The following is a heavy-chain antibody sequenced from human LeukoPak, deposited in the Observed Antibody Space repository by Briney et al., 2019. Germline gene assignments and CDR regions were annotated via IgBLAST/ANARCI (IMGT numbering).Heavy chain of an antibody. V-gene: IGHV3-7*04. CDR1: GFTFSNSW. CDR3: ARGRVGHTGNFDY. Sequence: GGSLRLSCTASGFTFSNSWMYWVRQAPGKGLEWVANIRHDGTENYYGGSVKGRFTISRDNANKALYLQMNSPRVEDTAVYYCARGRVGHTGNFDYWGQGTLVTVSS. CDR2: IRHDGTEN. J-gene: IGHJ4*02. D-gene: IGHD1-26*01.